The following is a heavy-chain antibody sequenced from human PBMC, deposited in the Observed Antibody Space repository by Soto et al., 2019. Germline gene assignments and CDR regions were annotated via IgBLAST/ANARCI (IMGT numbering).Heavy chain of an antibody. CDR2: VYHSGTT. V-gene: IGHV4-4*01. D-gene: IGHD6-6*01. CDR1: GGSVTTSKW. CDR3: ARSRITVAARPDALDV. J-gene: IGHJ3*01. Sequence: SLTCTVSGGSVTTSKWWSWVRQRPGKGLEWIGEVYHSGTTNYNPSLESRVTISVDKSKNQFSLKLSSVTAADTAVYFCARSRITVAARPDALDVWGQGTLVTVSS.